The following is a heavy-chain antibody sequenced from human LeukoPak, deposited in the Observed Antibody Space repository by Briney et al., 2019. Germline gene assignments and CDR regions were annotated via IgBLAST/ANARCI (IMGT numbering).Heavy chain of an antibody. CDR3: ARSRARYSSSSAYFQH. D-gene: IGHD6-13*01. CDR2: IKQDGSEK. CDR1: GFTFSSYW. J-gene: IGHJ1*01. Sequence: GGSLRLSCAASGFTFSSYWMGWVRQAPGKGLEWVANIKQDGSEKYYVDSVKGRFTISRDNAKNSLYLQMNSLRAEDTAVYYCARSRARYSSSSAYFQHWGQGTLVTVSS. V-gene: IGHV3-7*01.